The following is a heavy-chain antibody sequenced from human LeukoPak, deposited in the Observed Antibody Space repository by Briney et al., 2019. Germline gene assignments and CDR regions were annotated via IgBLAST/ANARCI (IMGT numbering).Heavy chain of an antibody. Sequence: GASVKVSCKASGGTSSSYAISWVRQAPGQGLEWMGGIIPIFGTANYAQKFQGRVTITADESTSTAYMELSSLRSEDTAVYYCARDNRGTLWFGEYYYYYYYMDVWGKGTTVTVSS. CDR3: ARDNRGTLWFGEYYYYYYYMDV. J-gene: IGHJ6*03. CDR1: GGTSSSYA. D-gene: IGHD3-10*01. V-gene: IGHV1-69*13. CDR2: IIPIFGTA.